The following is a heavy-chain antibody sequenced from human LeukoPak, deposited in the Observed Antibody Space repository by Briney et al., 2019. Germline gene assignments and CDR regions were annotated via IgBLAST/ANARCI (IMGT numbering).Heavy chain of an antibody. Sequence: PSETLSLTCAVYGGSFSGYYWSWIRQPPGKGLEWIGEINHSGSTNYNPSLKSRVTISVDTSKNQFSLRLSSVTAADTAVYYCARHSGSYLYYFDFWGQGALVTVSS. CDR2: INHSGST. CDR1: GGSFSGYY. V-gene: IGHV4-34*01. J-gene: IGHJ4*02. CDR3: ARHSGSYLYYFDF. D-gene: IGHD1-26*01.